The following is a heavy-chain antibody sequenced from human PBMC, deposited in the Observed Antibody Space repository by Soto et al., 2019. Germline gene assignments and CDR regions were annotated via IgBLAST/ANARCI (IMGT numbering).Heavy chain of an antibody. Sequence: ASVKVSCKASGDTFTSYGISWVRQAPGQGLEWMGWISAYNGNTNYAQKLQGRVTMTTDTSTSTAYMELRSLRSDDTAVYYCARDGFLGYCSSTSCSHYYYYGMDVWGQGTTVTVS. J-gene: IGHJ6*02. D-gene: IGHD2-2*01. CDR1: GDTFTSYG. CDR3: ARDGFLGYCSSTSCSHYYYYGMDV. V-gene: IGHV1-18*04. CDR2: ISAYNGNT.